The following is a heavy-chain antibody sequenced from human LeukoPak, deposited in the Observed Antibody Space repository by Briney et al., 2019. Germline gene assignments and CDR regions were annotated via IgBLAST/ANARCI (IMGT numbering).Heavy chain of an antibody. Sequence: SETLSLTCAVYGGSFSGYYWSWIRQPPGKGLEWIGEINHSGSTNYNPSLKSRVTISVDTSKNQFSLKLSSVTAADTAVYYCARDRRGGYDPYYYYYYYMDVWGKGTTVTVSS. D-gene: IGHD5-12*01. V-gene: IGHV4-34*01. J-gene: IGHJ6*03. CDR3: ARDRRGGYDPYYYYYYYMDV. CDR1: GGSFSGYY. CDR2: INHSGST.